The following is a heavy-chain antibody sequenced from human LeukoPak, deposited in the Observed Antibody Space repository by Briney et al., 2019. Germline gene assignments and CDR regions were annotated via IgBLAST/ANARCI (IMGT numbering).Heavy chain of an antibody. CDR2: IIPIFGTA. D-gene: IGHD3-22*01. Sequence: VKVSCKASGGTFISYAISWVRQAPGQGLEWMGGIIPIFGTANYAQKFQGRVTITADESTSTAYMELSSLRSEDTAVYYCARALYYYDKAFDYWGQGTLVTVSS. J-gene: IGHJ4*02. CDR3: ARALYYYDKAFDY. CDR1: GGTFISYA. V-gene: IGHV1-69*13.